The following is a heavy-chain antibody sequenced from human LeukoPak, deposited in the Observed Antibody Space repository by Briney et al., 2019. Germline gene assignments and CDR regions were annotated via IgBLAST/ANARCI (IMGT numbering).Heavy chain of an antibody. CDR2: MNPNSGNT. Sequence: ASVKVSCKASGYTFTSYDINWVRQATGQGLEWMGWMNPNSGNTGYAQKFQGRVTMTRNTSISTAYMELSSLGSEDTAVYYCARGFGGSYGDTGFDYWGQGTLVTVSS. D-gene: IGHD1-26*01. CDR3: ARGFGGSYGDTGFDY. CDR1: GYTFTSYD. V-gene: IGHV1-8*01. J-gene: IGHJ4*02.